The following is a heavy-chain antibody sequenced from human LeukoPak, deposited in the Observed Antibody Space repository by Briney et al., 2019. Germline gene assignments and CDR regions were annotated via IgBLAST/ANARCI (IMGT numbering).Heavy chain of an antibody. CDR2: IYSGGST. CDR1: GFTFSSYA. Sequence: PGGSLRLSCAASGFTFSSYAMHWVRQAPGKGLEWVSVIYSGGSTYYADSVKGRFTISRDNSKNTLYLQMNSLRAEDTAVYYCAREVGYYDSSGYYSANWFDPWGQGTLVTVSS. J-gene: IGHJ5*02. V-gene: IGHV3-53*01. D-gene: IGHD3-22*01. CDR3: AREVGYYDSSGYYSANWFDP.